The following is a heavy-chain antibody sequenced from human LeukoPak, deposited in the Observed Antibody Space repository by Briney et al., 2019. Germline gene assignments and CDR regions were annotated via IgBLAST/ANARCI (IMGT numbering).Heavy chain of an antibody. D-gene: IGHD2-15*01. CDR2: ISYDGSNK. V-gene: IGHV3-30*18. CDR1: GFTFSSYG. Sequence: PGRSLRLSCAASGFTFSSYGMHWDRQAPGKGLEWVAVISYDGSNKYYADSVKGRFTISRDNSKNTLYLQMNSLRAEDTAVYYCAKDLLTSGGGSPGGYYYYGMDVWGQGTTVTVSS. CDR3: AKDLLTSGGGSPGGYYYYGMDV. J-gene: IGHJ6*02.